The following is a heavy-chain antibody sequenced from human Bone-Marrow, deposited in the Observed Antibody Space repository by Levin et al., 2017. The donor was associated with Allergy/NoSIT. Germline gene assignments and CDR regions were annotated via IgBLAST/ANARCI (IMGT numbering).Heavy chain of an antibody. CDR1: GASISTNNYY. D-gene: IGHD4-23*01. Sequence: SETLSLTCTVSGASISTNNYYWGWFRQPPGKGLEWIGSTYYSESTYYTPSLKSRVTISVDTSKNQFYLKVRSVTAADTAVYYCGRHAARHDYGGEKYGGAMDVWGQGTTVTVSS. CDR3: GRHAARHDYGGEKYGGAMDV. CDR2: TYYSEST. V-gene: IGHV4-39*01. J-gene: IGHJ6*02.